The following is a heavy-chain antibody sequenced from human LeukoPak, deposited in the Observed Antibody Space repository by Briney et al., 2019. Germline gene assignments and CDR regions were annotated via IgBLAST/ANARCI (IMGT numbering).Heavy chain of an antibody. Sequence: PSQTLSLTCTVSGGSISSGGYYWSWIRQPPGKGLEWIGYIYHSGSTYYNPSLKSRVTISVDRSKNQFSLKLSSVTAADTAVYYCARPRFVAAALDSFDIWGQGTMVTVFS. CDR3: ARPRFVAAALDSFDI. CDR2: IYHSGST. CDR1: GGSISSGGYY. V-gene: IGHV4-30-2*01. D-gene: IGHD2-15*01. J-gene: IGHJ3*02.